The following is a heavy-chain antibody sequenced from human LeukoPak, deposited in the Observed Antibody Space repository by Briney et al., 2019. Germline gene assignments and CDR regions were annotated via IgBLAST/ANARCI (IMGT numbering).Heavy chain of an antibody. V-gene: IGHV3-74*01. CDR2: INSDVRST. CDR1: GFTFSSYW. Sequence: GGSLRLSCAASGFTFSSYWMHWVRHAPGEGLVWVSRINSDVRSTSYADSVKGRFTISRDNAKNTLYLQMNSLRAEDTAVYYCAREPDYDFWSGYPYYYGMDVWGQGTTVTVSS. CDR3: AREPDYDFWSGYPYYYGMDV. D-gene: IGHD3-3*01. J-gene: IGHJ6*02.